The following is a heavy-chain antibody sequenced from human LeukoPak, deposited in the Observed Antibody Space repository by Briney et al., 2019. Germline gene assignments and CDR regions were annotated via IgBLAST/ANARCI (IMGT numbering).Heavy chain of an antibody. D-gene: IGHD1-7*01. V-gene: IGHV6-1*01. CDR3: ARDPLLLTGTTYNWFDP. Sequence: SQTLSLTCAISGDSVSSNSAAWNWIRQSPSRGLEWLGRTYYRSKWYNDYAVSVKSRITINPDTSKNQFSLQLNSVTPEDTAVYYCARDPLLLTGTTYNWFDPWGQGTLVTVSS. CDR2: TYYRSKWYN. CDR1: GDSVSSNSAA. J-gene: IGHJ5*02.